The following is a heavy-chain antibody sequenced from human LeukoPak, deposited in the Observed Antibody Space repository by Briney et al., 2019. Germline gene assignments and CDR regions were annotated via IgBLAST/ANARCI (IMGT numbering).Heavy chain of an antibody. J-gene: IGHJ5*02. CDR3: ARRSGGSAWFDP. Sequence: GGSLRLSCAASGFTFSSHPMHWLPPAPGKGLEWVTIISYDGSNKYYADSVKGRFTISRDNSKNTLYLQMNSLRAEDTAVYYCARRSGGSAWFDPWGQGTLVTVSS. D-gene: IGHD2-15*01. CDR1: GFTFSSHP. CDR2: ISYDGSNK. V-gene: IGHV3-30*07.